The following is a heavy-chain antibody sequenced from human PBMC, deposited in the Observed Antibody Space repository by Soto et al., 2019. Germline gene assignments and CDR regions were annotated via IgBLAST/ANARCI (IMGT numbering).Heavy chain of an antibody. V-gene: IGHV4-59*12. CDR2: IYYSGST. Sequence: PSETLSLTCNVSGVTISSYYWSWIRQPPGKGLEWIGYIYYSGSTNYNPSLKSRVTMSVDTSKNQFSLKLSSVTAADTAVYYCARDLKFGQADYWGQGSQVTVSS. CDR1: GVTISSYY. CDR3: ARDLKFGQADY. J-gene: IGHJ4*02. D-gene: IGHD3-10*01.